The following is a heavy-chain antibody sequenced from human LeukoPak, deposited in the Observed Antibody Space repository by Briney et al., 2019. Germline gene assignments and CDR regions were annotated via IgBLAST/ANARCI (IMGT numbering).Heavy chain of an antibody. Sequence: GASVKVSCKASGYTFTSYGISWVRQAPGQGLEWMGWISAYNGNTNYAQNLQGRVTMTTDTSTSTAYMELRSLRSDDTAVYCCARGTYYYDSSGYLDYWGQGTLVTVAS. CDR3: ARGTYYYDSSGYLDY. V-gene: IGHV1-18*01. CDR1: GYTFTSYG. CDR2: ISAYNGNT. J-gene: IGHJ4*02. D-gene: IGHD3-22*01.